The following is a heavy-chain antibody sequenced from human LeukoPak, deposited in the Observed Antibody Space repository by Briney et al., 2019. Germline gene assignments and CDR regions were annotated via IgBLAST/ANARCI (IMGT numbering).Heavy chain of an antibody. J-gene: IGHJ3*02. CDR2: ISAYNGNT. CDR3: AISQIVVVTEGAFDI. CDR1: GYTFTSYG. D-gene: IGHD2-21*02. Sequence: GASVKVSCKASGYTFTSYGISWVRQAPGQGLEWMGWISAYNGNTNYAQKLQGRVTMTTDTSTSTAYMELRSLRYDDTAVYYCAISQIVVVTEGAFDIWGQGTMVTVTS. V-gene: IGHV1-18*01.